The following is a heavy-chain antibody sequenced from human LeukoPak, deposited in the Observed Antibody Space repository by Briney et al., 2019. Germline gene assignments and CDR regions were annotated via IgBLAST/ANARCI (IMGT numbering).Heavy chain of an antibody. J-gene: IGHJ4*02. Sequence: GGSLRLSCAASGFTFGTYWMTWVRQAPGKGLEWVANINQAGNEKYYVDSVKGRLTISRDNAKNSLFLQMNSLRAEDTAVYYCARGITGTSPGYWGQGTLVTVSS. D-gene: IGHD1-7*01. CDR3: ARGITGTSPGY. CDR2: INQAGNEK. V-gene: IGHV3-7*01. CDR1: GFTFGTYW.